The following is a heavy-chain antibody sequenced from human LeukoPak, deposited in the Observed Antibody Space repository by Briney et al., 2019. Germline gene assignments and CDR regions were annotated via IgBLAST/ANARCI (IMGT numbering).Heavy chain of an antibody. Sequence: GGSLRLSCSASGFTFSSYAMHWVSQAPGKGLEYVSAISSNGGSTYYADSVKGRFTISRDNSKNTLYLQMSSLRAEDTAVYYCVKDFYSYGYTFDYWGQGTLVTVSS. V-gene: IGHV3-64D*06. CDR3: VKDFYSYGYTFDY. J-gene: IGHJ4*01. CDR1: GFTFSSYA. D-gene: IGHD5-18*01. CDR2: ISSNGGST.